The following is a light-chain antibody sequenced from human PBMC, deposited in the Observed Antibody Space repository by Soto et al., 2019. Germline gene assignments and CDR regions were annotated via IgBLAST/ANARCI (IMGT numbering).Light chain of an antibody. J-gene: IGLJ1*01. V-gene: IGLV2-14*01. CDR1: SSDVGGYNY. Sequence: QSALTQPASVSGSPGQSITISCTGTSSDVGGYNYVSWYQQHPGRAPKLMIYEVSNRPSGVSNRFSGSKSGNTVSLTISGPQAEDEADYYCSSYTSRTTLVFGTGTKVTVL. CDR3: SSYTSRTTLV. CDR2: EVS.